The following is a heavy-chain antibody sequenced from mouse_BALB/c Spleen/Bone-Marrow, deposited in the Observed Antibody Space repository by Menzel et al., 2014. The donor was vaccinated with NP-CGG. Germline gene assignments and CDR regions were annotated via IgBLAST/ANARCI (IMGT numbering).Heavy chain of an antibody. Sequence: EVQLVESGPELVKPGASVKMSCKASGYTFTSYIMHWVKQKPGQGLEWIGYINPYNDGTKYNEKFKGKATLTSDKSSSTAYMELSSLTSEDSADYYCARRWLPYAMDYWGQGTSVTVSS. CDR3: ARRWLPYAMDY. CDR2: INPYNDGT. J-gene: IGHJ4*01. CDR1: GYTFTSYI. V-gene: IGHV1-14*01. D-gene: IGHD2-3*01.